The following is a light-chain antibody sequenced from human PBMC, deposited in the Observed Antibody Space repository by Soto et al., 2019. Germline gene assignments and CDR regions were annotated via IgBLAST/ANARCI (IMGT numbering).Light chain of an antibody. J-gene: IGLJ2*01. Sequence: QSALTQPASVSGSPGQSIIISCTGSSSDVGGYNYVSWYQQHPGKAPKLMIYDVTNRPSGVSNRFSGSKSGDTASLTISGLQAEDEGDYYCSSYTSSNTLVFGGGTKLTVL. V-gene: IGLV2-14*01. CDR3: SSYTSSNTLV. CDR1: SSDVGGYNY. CDR2: DVT.